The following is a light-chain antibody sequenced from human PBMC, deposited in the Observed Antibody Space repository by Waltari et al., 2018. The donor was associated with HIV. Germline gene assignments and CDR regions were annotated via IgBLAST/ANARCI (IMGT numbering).Light chain of an antibody. V-gene: IGKV3-20*01. CDR3: QQYDSPPRT. CDR1: QTIGANK. CDR2: GAF. Sequence: IVLAQSPATLSLSPGERATLSCRASQTIGANKLAWYQQKPGQAPRLVIFGAFSRATAIPDRVSGSGSGTDFTLTISRLEPEDVAVYYCQQYDSPPRTFGQGTKVEIK. J-gene: IGKJ1*01.